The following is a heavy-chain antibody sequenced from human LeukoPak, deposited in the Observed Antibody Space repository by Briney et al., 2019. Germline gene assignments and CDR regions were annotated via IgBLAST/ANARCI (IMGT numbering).Heavy chain of an antibody. CDR1: GYTFTSYG. CDR2: IGAYNGNT. CDR3: ARDQGGYFGSGSHSDY. V-gene: IGHV1-18*04. J-gene: IGHJ4*02. Sequence: ASVKVSCKASGYTFTSYGISWVRQAPGQGLEWMGWIGAYNGNTNYAQKLQGRVTMTTDTSTSTAYMELRSLRSDDTAVYYCARDQGGYFGSGSHSDYWGQGTLVTVSP. D-gene: IGHD3-10*01.